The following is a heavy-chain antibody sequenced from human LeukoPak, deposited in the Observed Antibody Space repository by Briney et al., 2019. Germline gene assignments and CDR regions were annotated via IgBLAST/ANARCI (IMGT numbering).Heavy chain of an antibody. J-gene: IGHJ4*02. V-gene: IGHV3-30*03. D-gene: IGHD6-19*01. CDR1: GFTFSSYG. Sequence: GGSLRLSCAASGFTFSSYGMHWVRQAPGKGLEWVAVISYDGSNKYYADSVRGRFTISRDNSKNSLYLQMSSLRSEDTAFYFCARESDSSGWYDYWGQGTLVTVSS. CDR2: ISYDGSNK. CDR3: ARESDSSGWYDY.